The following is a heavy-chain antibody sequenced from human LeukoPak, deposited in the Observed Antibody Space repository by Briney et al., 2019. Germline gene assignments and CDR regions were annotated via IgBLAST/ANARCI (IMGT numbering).Heavy chain of an antibody. V-gene: IGHV4-61*02. CDR2: IYTSGST. CDR1: GGSISGGSYY. J-gene: IGHJ4*02. D-gene: IGHD1-26*01. CDR3: ARSSPVGATVYFDY. Sequence: SETLSLTCTVSGGSISGGSYYWSWIRQPAGKGLEWIGRIYTSGSTNYNPSLKSRVTISVDTSKNQFSLKLSSVTAADTAVYYCARSSPVGATVYFDYWGQGTLVTVSS.